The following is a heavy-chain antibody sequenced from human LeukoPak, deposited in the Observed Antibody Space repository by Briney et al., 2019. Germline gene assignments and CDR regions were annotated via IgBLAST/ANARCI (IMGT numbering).Heavy chain of an antibody. V-gene: IGHV4-4*07. D-gene: IGHD6-13*01. CDR2: IYSTGST. CDR1: GGSISSYY. J-gene: IGHJ4*02. CDR3: ARQIASAGTAGFDF. Sequence: SETLSLTCTVSGGSISSYYWSWIWQPAGKGLEWIGRIYSTGSTNYNPSLKSRVTMSVDTSKNQFSLRLRSVTAADTAVYYCARQIASAGTAGFDFWGQGTLVTASS.